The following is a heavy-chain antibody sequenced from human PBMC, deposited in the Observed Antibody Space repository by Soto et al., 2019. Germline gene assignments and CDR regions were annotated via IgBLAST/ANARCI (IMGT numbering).Heavy chain of an antibody. CDR2: VSHDGTNK. CDR1: GFILSRYA. J-gene: IGHJ6*02. V-gene: IGHV3-30*04. CDR3: ARDREIFSLYYYYYYALDV. Sequence: GGSLRLSCVASGFILSRYAMHWVRQATGKGLEWVAVVSHDGTNKYYADPVKGRFSISRDNSKNTLYLQMNSLRAEDTAVYYCARDREIFSLYYYYYYALDVWGQGTTVTVSS. D-gene: IGHD1-26*01.